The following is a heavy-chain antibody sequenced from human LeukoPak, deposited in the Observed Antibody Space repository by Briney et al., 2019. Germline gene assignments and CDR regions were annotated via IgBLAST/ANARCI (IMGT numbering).Heavy chain of an antibody. J-gene: IGHJ4*02. CDR1: GFSLITTKMC. D-gene: IGHD7-27*01. CDR2: IDWDDDK. CDR3: ARTVVKLPGDDTFYFDY. Sequence: SGPALVKPTQTLTLTCTFSGFSLITTKMCVSWIRQPPGKALEWLARIDWDDDKFYSTSLETRLTISKDTSKHQVVLTMTNMDTVEPATYYCARTVVKLPGDDTFYFDYWGQGTLVTVSS. V-gene: IGHV2-70*17.